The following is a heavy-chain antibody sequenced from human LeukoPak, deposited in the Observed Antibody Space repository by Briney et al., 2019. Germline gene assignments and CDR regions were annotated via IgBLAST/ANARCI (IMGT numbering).Heavy chain of an antibody. CDR3: TTVTFAGYYGSGSYYGDFDY. Sequence: GGSLRLSCAASGFTFSNAWMSWVRQAPGKGLEWVGRIKTKSDGGTTDNAAPVKGRFTISRDDSKNMLYLQMDSLKTEDTAVYYCTTVTFAGYYGSGSYYGDFDYWGQGTLVTVSS. V-gene: IGHV3-15*01. CDR2: IKTKSDGGTT. D-gene: IGHD3-10*01. J-gene: IGHJ4*02. CDR1: GFTFSNAW.